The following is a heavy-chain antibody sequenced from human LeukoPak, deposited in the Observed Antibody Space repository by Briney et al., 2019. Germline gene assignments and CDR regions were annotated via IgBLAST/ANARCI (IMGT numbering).Heavy chain of an antibody. J-gene: IGHJ4*02. CDR1: GFTFSSYE. CDR2: ISSSGSTI. CDR3: AREWAAAGKTDY. V-gene: IGHV3-48*03. Sequence: AGGSLRLSCAASGFTFSSYEMNWVRQAPGKGLEWVSYISSSGSTIYYADSVKGRFTISRDNAKNSLYLQMNSLRAEDTAVYYCAREWAAAGKTDYWGQGTLVTVSS. D-gene: IGHD6-13*01.